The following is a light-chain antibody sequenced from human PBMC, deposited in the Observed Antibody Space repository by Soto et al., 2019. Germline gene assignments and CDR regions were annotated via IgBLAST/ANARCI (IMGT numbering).Light chain of an antibody. CDR1: QSVSSN. Sequence: EIVMTQSPATLSVSPGERATLSCRASQSVSSNLAWYQQTPGQAPRLLIYGASTRATGVPARFSGSGSGTEFTLTISSLQSEDFAVYYCQQYNNWPRTFGQGT. V-gene: IGKV3-15*01. CDR2: GAS. CDR3: QQYNNWPRT. J-gene: IGKJ1*01.